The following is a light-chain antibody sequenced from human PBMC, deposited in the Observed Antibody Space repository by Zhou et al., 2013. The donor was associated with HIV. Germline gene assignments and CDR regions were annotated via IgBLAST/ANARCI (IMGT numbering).Light chain of an antibody. CDR3: QESFSLLGT. V-gene: IGKV1-39*01. CDR1: QSISSY. Sequence: DIQMTQSPSSLSASVGDRVTITCRASQSISSYLNWYQQKPGKAPNLLIYAASSLQSGVPSRFSGSGSGTFFTLTISSLQVDDFATYFCQESFSLLGTFGGGLRW. CDR2: AAS. J-gene: IGKJ4*02.